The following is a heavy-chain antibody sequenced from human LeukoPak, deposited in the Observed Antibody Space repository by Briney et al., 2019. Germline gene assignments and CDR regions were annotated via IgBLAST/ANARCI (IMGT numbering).Heavy chain of an antibody. CDR3: AREHSYGSWVFEF. D-gene: IGHD5-18*01. CDR2: INPNSGGT. CDR1: GYTFTGYY. J-gene: IGHJ4*02. V-gene: IGHV1-2*02. Sequence: ASVKVSCKASGYTFTGYYMHWVRQAPGQGLEWMGWINPNSGGTNYAQKFQGRVPMTSDTSISTAYMELSRLRSDDTAVYYCAREHSYGSWVFEFWGQGTLVTVSS.